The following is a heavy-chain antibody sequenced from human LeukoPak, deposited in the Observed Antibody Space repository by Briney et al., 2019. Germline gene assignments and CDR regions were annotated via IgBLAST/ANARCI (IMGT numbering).Heavy chain of an antibody. CDR2: IYPGDYDI. D-gene: IGHD2-8*01. Sequence: GASLKISCEGSGSSFTSYWIGWVRQLPGKGVEWMGIIYPGDYDIRYSTSFQGQVTISADKSISTAYLQWSSLKASDTAMYYCARSCTNGVCYGYWGQGTLVTVSS. V-gene: IGHV5-51*01. J-gene: IGHJ4*02. CDR3: ARSCTNGVCYGY. CDR1: GSSFTSYW.